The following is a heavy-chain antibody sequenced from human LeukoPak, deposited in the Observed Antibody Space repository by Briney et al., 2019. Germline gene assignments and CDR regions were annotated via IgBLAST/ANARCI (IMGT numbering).Heavy chain of an antibody. CDR3: ARDVPDEYCSGGSCYYYYGMDV. V-gene: IGHV3-30*03. J-gene: IGHJ6*02. Sequence: GGSLRLSCAASGFTFSSYGMHWVRQAPGKGLEWVAVISYDGSNKYYADSVKGRFTISRDNSKNTLYLQMNSLRAEDTAVYYCARDVPDEYCSGGSCYYYYGMDVWGQGTTVTVSS. CDR1: GFTFSSYG. D-gene: IGHD2-15*01. CDR2: ISYDGSNK.